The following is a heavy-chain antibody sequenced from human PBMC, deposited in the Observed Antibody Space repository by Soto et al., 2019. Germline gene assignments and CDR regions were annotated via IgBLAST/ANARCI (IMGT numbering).Heavy chain of an antibody. D-gene: IGHD3-10*01. CDR2: IIPIFGTP. V-gene: IGHV1-69*01. Sequence: QVQLVQSGAEVKKPGSSVKVSYKASGGIFSTYAISWLRQAPGQGLEWMGGIIPIFGTPNYAQRFQGRVTITADESTSTAYMELSRLRSEDTAVCYCARDRDDYGSGNYYNRIDFWGQGTLVTVSS. J-gene: IGHJ4*02. CDR3: ARDRDDYGSGNYYNRIDF. CDR1: GGIFSTYA.